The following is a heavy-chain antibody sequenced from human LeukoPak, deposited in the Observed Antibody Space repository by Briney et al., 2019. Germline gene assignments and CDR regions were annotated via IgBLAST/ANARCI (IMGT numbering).Heavy chain of an antibody. Sequence: SETLSLTCTVPGGSISSGDYYWSWIRQPPGKGLEWIGYIYYSGSTYYNPSLKSRVTISVDTSKNQFSLKLSSVTAADTAVYYCARYSLGYCSSTSCYTNFDYWGQGTLVTVSP. J-gene: IGHJ4*02. D-gene: IGHD2-2*02. CDR3: ARYSLGYCSSTSCYTNFDY. CDR1: GGSISSGDYY. CDR2: IYYSGST. V-gene: IGHV4-30-4*01.